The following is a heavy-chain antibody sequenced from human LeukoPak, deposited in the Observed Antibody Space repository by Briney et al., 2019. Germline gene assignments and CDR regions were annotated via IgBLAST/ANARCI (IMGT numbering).Heavy chain of an antibody. D-gene: IGHD4-17*01. J-gene: IGHJ4*02. Sequence: KSSETLSLTCTVSGGSISSYYWSWIRQPPGKGLEWIGYIYYSGSTNYNPSLESRVTISVDTSKNQFSLKLSSVTAADTAVYYCAREDSTVRTYYFDYWGQGTLVTVSS. CDR1: GGSISSYY. CDR3: AREDSTVRTYYFDY. CDR2: IYYSGST. V-gene: IGHV4-59*01.